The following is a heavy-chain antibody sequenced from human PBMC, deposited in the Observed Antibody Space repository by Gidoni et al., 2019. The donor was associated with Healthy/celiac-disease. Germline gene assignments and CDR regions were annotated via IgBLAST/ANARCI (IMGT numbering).Heavy chain of an antibody. CDR3: ARYPRLYSSSSRAGFDY. V-gene: IGHV4-34*01. J-gene: IGHJ4*02. Sequence: QVQLQQWGAGLLQPSETLSLTCAVYGGSFSGYYWSWIRQPPGKGLEWIGEINHSGSTNYNPSLKSRVTISVDTSKNQFSLKLSSVTAADTAVYYCARYPRLYSSSSRAGFDYWGQGTLVTVSS. D-gene: IGHD6-6*01. CDR2: INHSGST. CDR1: GGSFSGYY.